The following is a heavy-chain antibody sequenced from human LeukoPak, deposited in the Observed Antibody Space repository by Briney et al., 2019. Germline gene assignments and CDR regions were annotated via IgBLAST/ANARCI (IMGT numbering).Heavy chain of an antibody. CDR2: ISSSSDYI. CDR1: GFTFSSYS. D-gene: IGHD3-10*02. Sequence: GGSLRLSCAASGFTFSSYSMNWVRQAPGKGLEWVSSISSSSDYIYYEDSLKGRFTISRDNAKNSLYLQMNSLRAEDTAVYYCAELGITMIGGVWGKGTTVTISS. J-gene: IGHJ6*04. V-gene: IGHV3-21*01. CDR3: AELGITMIGGV.